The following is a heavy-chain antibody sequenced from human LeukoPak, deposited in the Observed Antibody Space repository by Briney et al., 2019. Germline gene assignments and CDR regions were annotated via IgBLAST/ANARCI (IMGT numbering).Heavy chain of an antibody. Sequence: GRSLRLSCAASGFTFDDYAMHWVRQAPGKGLEWVSLISGDGGSTYYADSVKGRFTISRDNSKNSLYLQMNSLRTEDTALYYCAKDIIVAGPYNWFDPWGQGTLVTVSS. V-gene: IGHV3-43*02. CDR3: AKDIIVAGPYNWFDP. J-gene: IGHJ5*02. CDR2: ISGDGGST. CDR1: GFTFDDYA. D-gene: IGHD5-12*01.